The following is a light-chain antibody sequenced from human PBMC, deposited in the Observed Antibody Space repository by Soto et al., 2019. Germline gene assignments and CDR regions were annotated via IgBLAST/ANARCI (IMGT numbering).Light chain of an antibody. CDR1: QSVSSY. V-gene: IGKV3-11*01. CDR2: DAS. CDR3: QQSSNWITWT. Sequence: EIVLTQSPATLSLSPGERATLSCRASQSVSSYLAWYPQKPGQAPRLLIYDASNRATGIPARFSGSGSGTDFSHPISSLEREDFAVYYCQQSSNWITWTFGQGTKVEIK. J-gene: IGKJ1*01.